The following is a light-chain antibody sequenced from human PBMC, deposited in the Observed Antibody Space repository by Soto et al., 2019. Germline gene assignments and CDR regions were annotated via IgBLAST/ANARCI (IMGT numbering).Light chain of an antibody. J-gene: IGLJ1*01. Sequence: QSALTQPPSASGSPGQSVTISCTGTKNDIGVYDFVSWYQQHPGKAPKVMISEGHRRPSGVPDRFSGSTSVNSASLTISGLQADDEADYYCCLYIGATTYVFGTGTKVTVL. CDR2: EGH. CDR3: CLYIGATTYV. CDR1: KNDIGVYDF. V-gene: IGLV2-8*01.